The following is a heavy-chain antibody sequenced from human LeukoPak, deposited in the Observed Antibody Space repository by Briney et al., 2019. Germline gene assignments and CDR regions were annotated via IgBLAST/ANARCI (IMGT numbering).Heavy chain of an antibody. CDR3: ARGQGEVLRFLEWLFHYFDY. CDR2: IYYSGST. J-gene: IGHJ4*02. D-gene: IGHD3-3*01. CDR1: GGSISSYY. Sequence: SETLSLTCTVSGGSISSYYWSWIRQPPGKGLEWIGYIYYSGSTNYNPSLKSRVTILIDTSKNQFSLKLSSVTAADTAVYYCARGQGEVLRFLEWLFHYFDYWGQGTLVTVSS. V-gene: IGHV4-59*01.